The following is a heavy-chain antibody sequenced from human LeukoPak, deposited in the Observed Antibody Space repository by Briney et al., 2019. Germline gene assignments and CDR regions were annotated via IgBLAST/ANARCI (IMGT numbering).Heavy chain of an antibody. J-gene: IGHJ3*02. D-gene: IGHD3-22*01. CDR1: GYTFTGYY. Sequence: GASVKVSGKASGYTFTGYYMHWVRQAPGQGLEWMGWINPNSGGTNYAQKFQGRVTMTRDTSISTAYMELSRLRSDDTAVYYCARCGDYYDSSGYYYSAFDIWGQGTMVTVSS. CDR2: INPNSGGT. V-gene: IGHV1-2*02. CDR3: ARCGDYYDSSGYYYSAFDI.